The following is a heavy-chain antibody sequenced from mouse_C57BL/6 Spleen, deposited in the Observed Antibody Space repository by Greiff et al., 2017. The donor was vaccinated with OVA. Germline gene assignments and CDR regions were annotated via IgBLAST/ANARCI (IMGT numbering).Heavy chain of an antibody. CDR2: INPSNGGT. J-gene: IGHJ1*03. V-gene: IGHV1-53*01. CDR1: GYTFTSYW. D-gene: IGHD1-1*01. Sequence: VKLQQPGTELVKPGASVKLSCKASGYTFTSYWMHWVKQRPGQGLEWIGNINPSNGGTNYNEKFKSKATLTVDKSSSTAYMQLSSLTSEDSAVYYCARSAHYYGSSYWYVDVWGTGTTVTVSS. CDR3: ARSAHYYGSSYWYVDV.